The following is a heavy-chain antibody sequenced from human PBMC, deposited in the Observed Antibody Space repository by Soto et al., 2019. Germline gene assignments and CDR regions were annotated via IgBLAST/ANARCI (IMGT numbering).Heavy chain of an antibody. CDR1: GFPFGNYA. J-gene: IGHJ4*02. CDR2: ISFDVSNK. Sequence: GRSLRLSWAASGFPFGNYAMHWVRQAPGKGLEWVAVISFDVSNKYYAEFVKGRFTISRDNSKNTLYLEMNSLRAEDTAVYFCAKNYFGSGYYSNGFDSWGQGTLVTVSS. V-gene: IGHV3-30*18. D-gene: IGHD3-10*01. CDR3: AKNYFGSGYYSNGFDS.